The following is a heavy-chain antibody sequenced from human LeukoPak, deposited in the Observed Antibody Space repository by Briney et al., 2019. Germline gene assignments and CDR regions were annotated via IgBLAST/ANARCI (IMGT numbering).Heavy chain of an antibody. V-gene: IGHV3-30*18. J-gene: IGHJ6*02. Sequence: GGSLRLSCAASGFTFSSYGMHWVRQAPGKGLEWVAVISYDGSNKYYADSVKGRFTISRDNSKNTLFLQMNSLRAVDTAVYYCAKDSGLVRIYYYYGMDVWGQGTTVTVSS. CDR3: AKDSGLVRIYYYYGMDV. CDR2: ISYDGSNK. D-gene: IGHD3/OR15-3a*01. CDR1: GFTFSSYG.